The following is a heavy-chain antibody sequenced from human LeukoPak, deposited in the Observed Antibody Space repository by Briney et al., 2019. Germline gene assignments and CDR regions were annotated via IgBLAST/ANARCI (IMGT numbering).Heavy chain of an antibody. Sequence: PGGSLRLSCSASGLTFSAYYMHWMRQAPGKGLEWVSYISTSGTTKYYADSVKGRFTISRDNAKNSLYLQVNSLRDEDTSVSYCARSYSVGTLVVQHWGQGTLVTVSS. D-gene: IGHD3-10*01. J-gene: IGHJ1*01. CDR2: ISTSGTTK. CDR1: GLTFSAYY. V-gene: IGHV3-48*02. CDR3: ARSYSVGTLVVQH.